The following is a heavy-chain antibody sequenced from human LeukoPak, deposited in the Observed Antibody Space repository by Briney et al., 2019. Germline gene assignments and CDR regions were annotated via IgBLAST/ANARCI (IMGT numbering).Heavy chain of an antibody. CDR2: IYYSGSI. V-gene: IGHV4-30-4*08. CDR3: ARGTSIPAALLTFDY. Sequence: PSETLSLTCTVSGGSISSGDYYWSWIRQPPGKGLEWIGYIYYSGSIYYNPSLKSRVTISVDTSKNQFSLKLSSVTAADTAVYYCARGTSIPAALLTFDYWGQGTLVTVSS. D-gene: IGHD2-2*01. J-gene: IGHJ4*02. CDR1: GGSISSGDYY.